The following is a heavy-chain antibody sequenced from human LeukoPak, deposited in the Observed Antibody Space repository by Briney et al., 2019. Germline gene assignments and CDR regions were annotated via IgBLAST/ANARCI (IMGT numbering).Heavy chain of an antibody. V-gene: IGHV4-34*01. D-gene: IGHD5-24*01. Sequence: SETLSLTCAVYGGSFSGYYWSWIRQPPGKGLEWIGEINHSGSTNYNPSLKSRVTISVDTSKNQFSLKLSSVTAADTAVYYCARGRRDGYNFGTWALFDYWGQGTLVTVSS. CDR1: GGSFSGYY. CDR2: INHSGST. CDR3: ARGRRDGYNFGTWALFDY. J-gene: IGHJ4*02.